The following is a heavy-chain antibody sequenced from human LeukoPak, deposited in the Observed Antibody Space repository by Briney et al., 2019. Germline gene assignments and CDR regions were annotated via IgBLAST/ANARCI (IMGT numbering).Heavy chain of an antibody. V-gene: IGHV4-59*04. CDR2: IYYSGTT. CDR1: GFTFSSYA. D-gene: IGHD6-13*01. Sequence: GSLRLSCAASGFTFSSYAMSWVRQAPGKGLEWIGHIYYSGTTYYSPSLKSRVTISVDTSKNQFSLKLSSVTAADTAVFYCARRGISQGYYMDVWGKGTTVTISS. J-gene: IGHJ6*03. CDR3: ARRGISQGYYMDV.